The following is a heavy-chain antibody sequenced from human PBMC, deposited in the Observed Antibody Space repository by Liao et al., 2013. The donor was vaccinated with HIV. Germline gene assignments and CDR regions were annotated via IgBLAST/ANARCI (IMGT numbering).Heavy chain of an antibody. D-gene: IGHD4-23*01. CDR3: ARAGLDYGGPNYFDY. CDR1: GGSISSSSYY. CDR2: ISYSGST. J-gene: IGHJ4*02. V-gene: IGHV4-39*07. Sequence: QLQLQESGPGLVKPSETLSLTCTVSGGSISSSSYYWGWIRQPPGKGLEWIGSISYSGSTYYNPSLKSRVTISVDTSKNQFSLKLSSVTAADTAVYYCARAGLDYGGPNYFDYWGQGTLVTVSS.